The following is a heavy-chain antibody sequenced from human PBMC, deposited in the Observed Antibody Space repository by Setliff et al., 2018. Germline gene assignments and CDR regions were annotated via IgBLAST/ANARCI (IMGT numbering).Heavy chain of an antibody. D-gene: IGHD3-22*01. J-gene: IGHJ5*02. CDR1: GYTFSDYY. V-gene: IGHV1-2*02. Sequence: ASVKVSCKASGYTFSDYYMYWVRQAPGQGLEWMGWINPKSGGAHYAQKFRGRVTMSRETSISTDYMELSRLTSDDTAVYYCASTPAHHPITMIVGGDWFDPWGQGTLVTVSS. CDR2: INPKSGGA. CDR3: ASTPAHHPITMIVGGDWFDP.